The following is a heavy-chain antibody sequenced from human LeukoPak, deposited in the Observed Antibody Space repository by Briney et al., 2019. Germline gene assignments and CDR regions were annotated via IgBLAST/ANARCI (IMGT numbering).Heavy chain of an antibody. CDR1: GGSFSGYY. CDR3: ARGLTHYLATARTPAARGWFDP. V-gene: IGHV4-34*01. CDR2: INHSGST. Sequence: SETLSLTCAVYGGSFSGYYWSWIRQPPGKGLEWIGEINHSGSTNYNPSLKSRVTISVDTSKNQFSLKLSSVTAVDTAVYYCARGLTHYLATARTPAARGWFDPWGQGTLVTVSS. D-gene: IGHD2-2*01. J-gene: IGHJ5*02.